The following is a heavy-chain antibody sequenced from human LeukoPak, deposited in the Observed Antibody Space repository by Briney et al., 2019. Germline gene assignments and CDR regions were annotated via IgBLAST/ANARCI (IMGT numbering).Heavy chain of an antibody. CDR2: IYPGDSDT. J-gene: IGHJ5*02. V-gene: IGHV5-51*01. D-gene: IGHD3-10*01. Sequence: GESLKISCKGSGYSFTSYWIGWVRQMPGKGLGWMGIIYPGDSDTRYSPSFQGQVTISADKSISTAYLQWSSLKASDTAMYYCARQSYSYYGSGSYDNWFDPWGQGTLVTVSS. CDR1: GYSFTSYW. CDR3: ARQSYSYYGSGSYDNWFDP.